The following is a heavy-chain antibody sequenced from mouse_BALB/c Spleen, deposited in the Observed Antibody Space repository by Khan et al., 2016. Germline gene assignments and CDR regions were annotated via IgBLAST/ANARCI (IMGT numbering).Heavy chain of an antibody. CDR2: IDPANGNT. CDR1: GFNIKDTY. CDR3: ARDWYFDY. J-gene: IGHJ2*01. D-gene: IGHD4-1*01. V-gene: IGHV14-3*02. Sequence: VQLQQSGAELVKPGASVKLSCTASGFNIKDTYMHWVKQRPEQGLEWIGRIDPANGNTKYDPKFQGKATITADTSSNTAYLQLSSLTSEDTAVYYAARDWYFDYWGHDTTLTVAS.